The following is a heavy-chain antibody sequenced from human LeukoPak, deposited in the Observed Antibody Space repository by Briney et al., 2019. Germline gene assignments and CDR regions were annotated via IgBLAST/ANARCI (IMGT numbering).Heavy chain of an antibody. CDR3: ARVMGDYYDSSGYYRRSDVFDI. Sequence: SETLSLTCTVSGGSISSYYWSWIRQPPGKGLEWIGSIYHSGSTYYNPSLKSRVTISVDTSKNQFSLKLSSVTAADTAVYYCARVMGDYYDSSGYYRRSDVFDIWGQGTMLTVSS. J-gene: IGHJ3*02. V-gene: IGHV4-59*08. CDR2: IYHSGST. D-gene: IGHD3-22*01. CDR1: GGSISSYY.